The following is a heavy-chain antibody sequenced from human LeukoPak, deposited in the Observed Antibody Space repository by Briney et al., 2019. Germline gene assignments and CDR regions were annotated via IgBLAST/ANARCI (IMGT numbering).Heavy chain of an antibody. CDR1: GGSISSYY. CDR3: ARPRGYSGRYFDY. Sequence: SETLSLTCTVSGGSISSYYWSWIRQPPGKGLEWIGYIYYSGSTNYNPSLKSRVTISVDTSKNQFSLKLSSVTAADTAVYYCARPRGYSGRYFDYWGQGTLVTVSS. CDR2: IYYSGST. D-gene: IGHD5-12*01. J-gene: IGHJ4*02. V-gene: IGHV4-59*12.